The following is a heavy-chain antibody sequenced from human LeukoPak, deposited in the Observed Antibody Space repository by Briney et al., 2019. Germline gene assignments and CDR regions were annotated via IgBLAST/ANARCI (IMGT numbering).Heavy chain of an antibody. J-gene: IGHJ6*02. V-gene: IGHV1-8*01. D-gene: IGHD2-2*01. Sequence: GASVKVSCKASGYTFTSYDINWVRQATGQGLEWMGWMNPNSGNTGYAQKFQGRVTMTRNTSISTAYMELSSLRSEDTAVYYCARRSIVVVPAAPYGMDVWGQGTTVTVSS. CDR3: ARRSIVVVPAAPYGMDV. CDR1: GYTFTSYD. CDR2: MNPNSGNT.